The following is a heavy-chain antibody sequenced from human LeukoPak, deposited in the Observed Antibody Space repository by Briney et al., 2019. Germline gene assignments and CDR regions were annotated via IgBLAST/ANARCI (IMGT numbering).Heavy chain of an antibody. D-gene: IGHD1-26*01. CDR3: ARDKVVGATHFDY. CDR1: GFTFSSYG. Sequence: GGSLRLSCAASGFTFSSYGMSWVRQAPGKGLEWVSAITATSSSTHDADSVQGRFTISRDNAKNSLSLQMNSLRAEDTAVYYCARDKVVGATHFDYWGQGTLVTVSS. V-gene: IGHV3-21*01. CDR2: ITATSSST. J-gene: IGHJ4*02.